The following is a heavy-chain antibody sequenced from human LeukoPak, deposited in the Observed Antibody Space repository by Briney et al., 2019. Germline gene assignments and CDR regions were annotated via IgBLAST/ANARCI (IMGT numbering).Heavy chain of an antibody. CDR2: ISAYNGNT. J-gene: IGHJ4*02. V-gene: IGHV1-18*01. Sequence: ASVNVSCKASGYTFTSYGISWVRQAPGQGLEWMGWISAYNGNTNYAQKLQGRVTMTTDTSTSTAYMELRSLRSDDTAVYYCARWARPYSSSWTPDWGQGTLVTVSS. CDR1: GYTFTSYG. D-gene: IGHD6-13*01. CDR3: ARWARPYSSSWTPD.